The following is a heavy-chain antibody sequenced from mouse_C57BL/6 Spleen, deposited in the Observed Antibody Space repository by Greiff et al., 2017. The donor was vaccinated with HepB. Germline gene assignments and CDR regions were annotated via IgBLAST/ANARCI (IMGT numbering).Heavy chain of an antibody. CDR3: ARRDYGDY. V-gene: IGHV1-4*01. Sequence: QVQLQQSGAELARPGASVKMSCKASGYTFTSYTMHWVNQRPGQGLEWIGYINPSSGYTKYNQKFKDKATLTADKSSSTAYMQLSSLTSEDSAVYYCARRDYGDYWGQGTTLTVSS. D-gene: IGHD2-4*01. CDR1: GYTFTSYT. CDR2: INPSSGYT. J-gene: IGHJ2*01.